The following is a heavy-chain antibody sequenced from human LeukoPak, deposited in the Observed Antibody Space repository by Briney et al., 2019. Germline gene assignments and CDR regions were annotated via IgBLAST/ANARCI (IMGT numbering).Heavy chain of an antibody. CDR3: ARGHGYSGYDPYWFDP. V-gene: IGHV1-2*02. J-gene: IGHJ5*02. CDR2: IDPDSGGT. CDR1: GYIFTDYY. Sequence: ASVKVSCKASGYIFTDYYMHWVRQAPGQGLEWMGCIDPDSGGTKYAQEFQGRVTMTTDTSTSTAYMELRSLRSDDTAVYYCARGHGYSGYDPYWFDPWGQGTLVTVSS. D-gene: IGHD5-12*01.